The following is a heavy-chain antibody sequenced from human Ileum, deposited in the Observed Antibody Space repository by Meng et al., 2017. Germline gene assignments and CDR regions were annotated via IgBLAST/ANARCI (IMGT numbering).Heavy chain of an antibody. CDR2: INHSGST. CDR3: ARGGPWFDP. CDR1: GGSFSGFY. Sequence: QVQLKEWGAQLLRPSETLSLTCAVYGGSFSGFYWSWIRQSPGKGLEWIGEINHSGSTNYNPSLKSRVTISVDTSKNQFSLKLSSVTAADTAVYYCARGGPWFDPWGQGTLVTVSS. V-gene: IGHV4-34*01. J-gene: IGHJ5*02.